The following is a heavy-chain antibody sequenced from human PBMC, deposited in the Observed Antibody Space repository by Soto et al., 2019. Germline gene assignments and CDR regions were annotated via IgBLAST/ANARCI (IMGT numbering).Heavy chain of an antibody. V-gene: IGHV4-31*03. CDR2: IYYSGSI. CDR3: ARGRRNYYYGMDV. J-gene: IGHJ6*02. Sequence: SETLSLTCTVSGGSISSGGYYWSWIRQHPGKGLEWIGYIYYSGSIYYNPSLKSRVTISVDTSKNQFSLKLSSVTAADTAVYYCARGRRNYYYGMDVWGQGTTVTVSS. CDR1: GGSISSGGYY.